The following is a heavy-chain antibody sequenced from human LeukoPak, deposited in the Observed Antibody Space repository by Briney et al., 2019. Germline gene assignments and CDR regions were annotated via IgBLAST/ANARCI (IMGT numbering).Heavy chain of an antibody. V-gene: IGHV1-69*13. CDR1: GGTFSSYA. J-gene: IGHJ5*02. Sequence: SVKVSCKASGGTFSSYAISWVRQAPGQGLEWMGGIIPIFGTANYAQKFQGRVTITADESTSTAYMELSSLRSEDTAVYYCASGRYFDWLKGNWFDPWGQGTLVTVSS. CDR3: ASGRYFDWLKGNWFDP. CDR2: IIPIFGTA. D-gene: IGHD3-9*01.